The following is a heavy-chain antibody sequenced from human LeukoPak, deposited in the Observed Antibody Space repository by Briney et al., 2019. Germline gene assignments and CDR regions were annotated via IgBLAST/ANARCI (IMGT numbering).Heavy chain of an antibody. CDR2: ISGGGDIT. V-gene: IGHV3-23*01. Sequence: GGSLRLSCAASGFNFANHAMSWVRQTPGKGLEWVSAISGGGDITYYADSVTGRFTISRDNSKDRLFLQMHSLRPGDTAVYYCVREDTPATANYWGQGTLVTISS. J-gene: IGHJ4*02. CDR1: GFNFANHA. D-gene: IGHD2-21*02. CDR3: VREDTPATANY.